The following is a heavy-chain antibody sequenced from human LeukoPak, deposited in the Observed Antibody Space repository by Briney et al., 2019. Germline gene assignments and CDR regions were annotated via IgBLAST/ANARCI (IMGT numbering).Heavy chain of an antibody. Sequence: GGSLRLSCAASGFTFSSYSMNWVRQAPGKGLEWVSSTSSSSYIYYADSVKGRFTISRDNAKNSLYLQMNSLRAEDTAVYYCARLRAYWGQGTLVTVSS. V-gene: IGHV3-21*01. CDR1: GFTFSSYS. CDR2: TSSSSYI. D-gene: IGHD4-17*01. CDR3: ARLRAY. J-gene: IGHJ4*02.